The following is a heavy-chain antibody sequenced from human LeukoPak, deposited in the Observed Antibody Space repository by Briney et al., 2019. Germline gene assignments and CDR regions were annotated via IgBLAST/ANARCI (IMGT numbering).Heavy chain of an antibody. CDR1: GGSISSYY. CDR3: ARMGHTQPVDIVATMFNGMDV. J-gene: IGHJ6*02. V-gene: IGHV4-59*08. D-gene: IGHD5-12*01. CDR2: IYCSGST. Sequence: SETLSLTCTVSGGSISSYYWSWIRQPPGKGLEWIGYIYCSGSTNYNPSLKSRVTISVDTSKNQFSLKLSSVTAADTAVYCCARMGHTQPVDIVATMFNGMDVWGQGTTVTVSS.